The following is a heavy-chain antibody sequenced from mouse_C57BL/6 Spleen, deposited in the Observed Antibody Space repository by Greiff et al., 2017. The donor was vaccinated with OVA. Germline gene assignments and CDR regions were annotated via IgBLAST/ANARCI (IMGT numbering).Heavy chain of an antibody. CDR1: GYTFTSYW. CDR3: ARSDTTVVATGAMDY. Sequence: QVPLQQSGAELVKPGASVKLSCTASGYTFTSYWMHWVKQRPGPGLEWIGMIHPNSGSTNYNEKFKSKATLTVDKSSSTAYMQRSSLTSEDSADYYCARSDTTVVATGAMDYWGQGTSVTVSS. V-gene: IGHV1-64*01. D-gene: IGHD1-1*01. CDR2: IHPNSGST. J-gene: IGHJ4*01.